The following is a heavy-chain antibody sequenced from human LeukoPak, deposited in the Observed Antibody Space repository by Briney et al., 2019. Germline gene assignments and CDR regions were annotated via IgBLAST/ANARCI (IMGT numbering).Heavy chain of an antibody. CDR3: ARSSGVSAAGSPYYFDY. CDR1: GYTFHNYG. Sequence: ASVKVSCKPSGYTFHNYGISRVRQAPGHRLEWMGWISPYSGKTDYAERLQGRVTMTTDNSTTTAFMELRSLRSDDTAVYYCARSSGVSAAGSPYYFDYWGQGTLVTVSS. V-gene: IGHV1-18*01. D-gene: IGHD6-13*01. J-gene: IGHJ4*02. CDR2: ISPYSGKT.